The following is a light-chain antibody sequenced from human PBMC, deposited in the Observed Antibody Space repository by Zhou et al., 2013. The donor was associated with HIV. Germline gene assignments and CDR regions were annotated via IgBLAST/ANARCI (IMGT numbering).Light chain of an antibody. J-gene: IGKJ1*01. CDR2: ASS. V-gene: IGKV1-27*01. CDR1: QDIRNY. CDR3: QKYDSGPRT. Sequence: IQMTQSPSIVSASPGDRVTMTCRASQDIRNYLAWYQHQPGTAPKVLIYASSTLLSGVPSRFSGSGSGTDFTLTINGLQPEDAATYYCQKYDSGPRTFGQGTKLEIK.